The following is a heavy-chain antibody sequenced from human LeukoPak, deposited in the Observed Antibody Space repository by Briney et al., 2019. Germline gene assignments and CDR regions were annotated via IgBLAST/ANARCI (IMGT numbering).Heavy chain of an antibody. V-gene: IGHV3-30*18. CDR3: AKDYYHLLRYYYDSSGYYPLDY. CDR2: ISYDGSNK. CDR1: GFTFSSYG. Sequence: QAGGSLRLSCAASGFTFSSYGMHWVRQAPGKGLEWVAVISYDGSNKYYADSVKGRFTISRDNSKNTLYLQMNSLRAEDTAVYYCAKDYYHLLRYYYDSSGYYPLDYWGQGTLVTISS. J-gene: IGHJ4*02. D-gene: IGHD3-22*01.